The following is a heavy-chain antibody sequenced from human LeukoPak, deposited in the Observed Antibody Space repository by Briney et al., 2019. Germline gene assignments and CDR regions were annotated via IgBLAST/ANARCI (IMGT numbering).Heavy chain of an antibody. Sequence: ASVKVSCKASGYTFTSYGISWVRQAPGQGLEWMGWISAYNGNTNYAQKLQGRVTMTTDTSTSTAYMELRSLRSDDTAVYYCARASILILTGYYIADYWGQGTLVTVSS. D-gene: IGHD3-9*01. CDR2: ISAYNGNT. V-gene: IGHV1-18*04. CDR1: GYTFTSYG. CDR3: ARASILILTGYYIADY. J-gene: IGHJ4*02.